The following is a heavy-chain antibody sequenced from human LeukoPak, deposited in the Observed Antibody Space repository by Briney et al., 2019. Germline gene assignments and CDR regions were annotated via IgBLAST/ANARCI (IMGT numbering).Heavy chain of an antibody. D-gene: IGHD6-19*01. CDR2: IYYSGST. V-gene: IGHV4-59*01. CDR1: GGSMSSYH. Sequence: PSETLSLTCTVSGGSMSSYHWSWIRQPPGKGLEWIGYIYYSGSTNYNPSLKSRVTISVDTSKNQFSLKLSSVTAADTAVYYCARPLYSSGWYALDYWGQGTLVTVSS. CDR3: ARPLYSSGWYALDY. J-gene: IGHJ4*02.